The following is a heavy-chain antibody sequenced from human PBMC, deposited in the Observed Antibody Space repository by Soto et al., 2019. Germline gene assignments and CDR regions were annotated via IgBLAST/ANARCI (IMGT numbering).Heavy chain of an antibody. CDR3: AREGGGPTGPLLFLCL. CDR1: GGSFSGYY. J-gene: IGHJ4*02. Sequence: QVQLQQWGAGLLTPSETLSLNCAVYGGSFSGYYWTWIRQPPAKGLEWIGEINHNGLTNYNPSLQQRVTISAGKSQNQPALRLTSVTAADTAVYYCAREGGGPTGPLLFLCLWGEGHLATASS. D-gene: IGHD1-1*01. CDR2: INHNGLT. V-gene: IGHV4-34*01.